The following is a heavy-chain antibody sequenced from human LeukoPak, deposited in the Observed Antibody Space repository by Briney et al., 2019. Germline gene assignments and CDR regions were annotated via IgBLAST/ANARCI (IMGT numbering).Heavy chain of an antibody. D-gene: IGHD3-16*02. J-gene: IGHJ4*02. V-gene: IGHV3-21*01. CDR1: GFTFSSYS. CDR3: ARGGGMITFGGVIVPSYFDY. CDR2: IRSSSSYI. Sequence: PGGSLRLSCAASGFTFSSYSMNWVRQAPGKGLEWVSSIRSSSSYIYYADSVKGRFTTSRDNAKNSLYLQMNSLRAEDTAVYYCARGGGMITFGGVIVPSYFDYWGQGTLVTVSS.